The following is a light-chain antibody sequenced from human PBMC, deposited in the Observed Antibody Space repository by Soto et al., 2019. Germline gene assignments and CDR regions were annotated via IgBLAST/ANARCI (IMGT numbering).Light chain of an antibody. J-gene: IGKJ1*01. CDR1: QTISTNY. Sequence: EIVLTQSPGTLSLSPGERATLSCRASQTISTNYLAWYQQKSGQAPRLLIYGASSRASGIPDNFSGSGSGTDFTLIISRLEPEDFAVYYCQQYGSSPWTFGQGTKV. V-gene: IGKV3-20*01. CDR2: GAS. CDR3: QQYGSSPWT.